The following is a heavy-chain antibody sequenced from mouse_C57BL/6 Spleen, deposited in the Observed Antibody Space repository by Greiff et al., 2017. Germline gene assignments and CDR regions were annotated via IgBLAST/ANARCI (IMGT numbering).Heavy chain of an antibody. V-gene: IGHV5-6*02. CDR3: ARQDGAY. Sequence: EVMLVESGGDLVKPGGSLKLSCAASGFTFSSYGMSWVRQTPDKRLEWVATISSGGSYTYYPDSVKGRFTISRAKAKNTLYLQMSSLKSEDTAMYYCARQDGAYWGQGTLVTVSA. CDR1: GFTFSSYG. CDR2: ISSGGSYT. J-gene: IGHJ3*01.